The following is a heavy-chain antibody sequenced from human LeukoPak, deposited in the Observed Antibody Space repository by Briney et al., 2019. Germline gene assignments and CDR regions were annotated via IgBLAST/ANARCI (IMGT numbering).Heavy chain of an antibody. Sequence: GGSLRLSCEASGFTFSSYAMSWVRQAPGKGLEWVSRIVGSGSTTYHADSVKGRFTISRDNSKNTVFLQMNSLRAEDTAVYYCAPDLRGAAWSLDYWGQGTLVTVSS. CDR1: GFTFSSYA. CDR2: IVGSGSTT. V-gene: IGHV3-23*01. D-gene: IGHD2-15*01. J-gene: IGHJ4*02. CDR3: APDLRGAAWSLDY.